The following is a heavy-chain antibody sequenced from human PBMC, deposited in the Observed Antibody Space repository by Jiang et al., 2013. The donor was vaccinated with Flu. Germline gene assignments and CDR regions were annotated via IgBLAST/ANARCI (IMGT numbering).Heavy chain of an antibody. D-gene: IGHD6-19*01. CDR3: ARAGYSSGCLTPASTETIDI. J-gene: IGHJ3*02. Sequence: VQLVESGGGLEQPGRSLRLSCTTSGFTFGDYSMSWVRQAPGKGLEWVSSISSRSSYIYYADSMKGRFTISRDNAENSLFLQMNSLRAEDTAVYYCARAGYSSGCLTPASTETIDIVGQGTMVTV. V-gene: IGHV3-21*01. CDR1: GFTFGDYS. CDR2: ISSRSSYI.